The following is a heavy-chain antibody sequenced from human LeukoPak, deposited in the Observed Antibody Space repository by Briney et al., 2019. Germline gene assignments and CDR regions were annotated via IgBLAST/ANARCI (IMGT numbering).Heavy chain of an antibody. J-gene: IGHJ4*02. V-gene: IGHV1-2*02. Sequence: ASVKVSCKAAGYTFTGYYMHWGRQAPGQGLEWVGWINPNSGGTNYAQKFQGRVTMTRDTSISTAYMELSRLRSDDTAVYYCARGPDIVVVPAAIPDYWGQGTLVTVSS. CDR1: GYTFTGYY. D-gene: IGHD2-2*02. CDR3: ARGPDIVVVPAAIPDY. CDR2: INPNSGGT.